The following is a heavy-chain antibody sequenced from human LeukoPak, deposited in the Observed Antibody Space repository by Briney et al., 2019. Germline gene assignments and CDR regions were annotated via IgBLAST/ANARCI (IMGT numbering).Heavy chain of an antibody. V-gene: IGHV1-69*01. J-gene: IGHJ3*02. CDR1: GGTFSSYA. Sequence: SVKVSCKASGGTFSSYAISWGQQAPGQGLEWMGGIIPIFGTANYAQKFQGRVTITADESTSTAYMELSSLRSEDTAVYYCARDPGIAVAPGAFDIWGQGTLVTVSS. CDR2: IIPIFGTA. D-gene: IGHD6-19*01. CDR3: ARDPGIAVAPGAFDI.